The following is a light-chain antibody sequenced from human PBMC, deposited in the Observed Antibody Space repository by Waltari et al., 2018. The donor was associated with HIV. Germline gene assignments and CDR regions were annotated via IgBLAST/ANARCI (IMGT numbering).Light chain of an antibody. J-gene: IGLJ2*01. V-gene: IGLV3-1*01. CDR3: QAWDTSTAI. CDR1: KLGNKY. Sequence: SYELTQPPSVSVSPGQTASITCSGDKLGNKYGWWYQQKPGQSPVLVIYLDGKRPSGIPDRFSGSNSGNTASLTISGTQAMDEADYYCQAWDTSTAIFGGGTKLTVL. CDR2: LDG.